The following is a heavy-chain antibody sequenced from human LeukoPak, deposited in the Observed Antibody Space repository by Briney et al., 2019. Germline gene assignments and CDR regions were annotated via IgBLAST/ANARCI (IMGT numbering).Heavy chain of an antibody. CDR2: IYYRVTS. D-gene: IGHD3-10*01. V-gene: IGHV4-59*01. J-gene: IGHJ4*02. CDR1: GGSISSYY. Sequence: SETLSLTCTVSGGSISSYYWSWIRQPPGKGLEWIGSIYYRVTSDYNPSLKSRVTMSVDMSTRQISLKLSSVTAADTAVYYCARAVGGDGSGSLWGPGTLVTVSS. CDR3: ARAVGGDGSGSL.